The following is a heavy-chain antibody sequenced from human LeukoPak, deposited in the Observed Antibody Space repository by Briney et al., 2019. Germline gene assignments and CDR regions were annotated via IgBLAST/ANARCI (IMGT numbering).Heavy chain of an antibody. Sequence: ASVKVPCKASGYTFTSYGISWVRQAPGQGLEWMGWISAYNGNTNYAQKPQGRVTMTTDTSTSTAYMELRSLRSDDTAVYYCARALGYCSSTSCYVSTFPFDPWGQGTLVTVSS. V-gene: IGHV1-18*01. CDR2: ISAYNGNT. CDR3: ARALGYCSSTSCYVSTFPFDP. D-gene: IGHD2-2*01. CDR1: GYTFTSYG. J-gene: IGHJ5*02.